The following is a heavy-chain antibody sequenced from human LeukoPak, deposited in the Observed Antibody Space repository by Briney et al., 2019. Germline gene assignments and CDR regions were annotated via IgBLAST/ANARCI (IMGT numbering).Heavy chain of an antibody. CDR1: GYSFTSYW. V-gene: IGHV5-51*03. Sequence: GESLKLSCNGSGYSFTSYWIVWVRHMPGKGLELMGIIYPGDSDTRYSPSFQGQVTMSADKSISTAYLQWSSLKASDSAIYYCAISDYCSSSSCSFDYWGQGTLVTVSS. CDR3: AISDYCSSSSCSFDY. D-gene: IGHD2-2*01. J-gene: IGHJ4*02. CDR2: IYPGDSDT.